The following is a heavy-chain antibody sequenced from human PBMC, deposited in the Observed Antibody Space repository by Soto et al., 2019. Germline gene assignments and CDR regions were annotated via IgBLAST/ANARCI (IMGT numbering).Heavy chain of an antibody. CDR3: AKDSHWGIISPTHDY. J-gene: IGHJ4*02. CDR2: ISAST. CDR1: GFTVSSYA. V-gene: IGHV3-23*01. D-gene: IGHD3-16*01. Sequence: HPGGSLRLSCAASGFTVSSYALNWVRQAPGKGLEWVSGISASTYYADSVKGRFTIIRDNSKNTLLLQMNSLRVEDTAIYYCAKDSHWGIISPTHDYRGQGTQVTVSS.